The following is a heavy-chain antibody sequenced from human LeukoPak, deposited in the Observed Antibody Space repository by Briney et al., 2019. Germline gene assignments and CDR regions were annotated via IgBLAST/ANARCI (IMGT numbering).Heavy chain of an antibody. D-gene: IGHD3-3*01. CDR3: ATDRGDFGLYYYGMDV. J-gene: IGHJ6*02. CDR1: GGTFSSYA. CDR2: IIPIFGTA. Sequence: SVKVSCKASGGTFSSYAISWVRQAPGQGLEWMGGIIPIFGTANYAQKFQGRVTITADESTSTAYMELSSLRSEDTAVYYCATDRGDFGLYYYGMDVWGQGTTVTVSS. V-gene: IGHV1-69*13.